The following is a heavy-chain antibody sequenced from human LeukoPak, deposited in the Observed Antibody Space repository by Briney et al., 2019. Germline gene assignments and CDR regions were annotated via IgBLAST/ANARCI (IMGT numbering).Heavy chain of an antibody. D-gene: IGHD4-17*01. CDR2: INNDGGK. Sequence: GGSLRLSCAASGFMFSRHWMGWVRQAPGKGLEWVATINNDGGKYYVDSVRGRFIISRDNAKNSLDLQMNNLRAEDTAVYSCARGPDYGDRLDYFDYWGQGTLVSASS. V-gene: IGHV3-7*01. CDR3: ARGPDYGDRLDYFDY. CDR1: GFMFSRHW. J-gene: IGHJ4*02.